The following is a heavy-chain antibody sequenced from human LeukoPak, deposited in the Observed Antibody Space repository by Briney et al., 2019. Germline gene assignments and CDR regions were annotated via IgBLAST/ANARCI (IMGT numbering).Heavy chain of an antibody. Sequence: GGSLRLSCAASGFTSSSYAMHWVRQAPGKGLEWVAVISYDGSKKYYADSVKGRFTISRDNSKNTLYLQMNSLRAEDTAVYYCARGADWLGFRTHAEYFQHWGQGTLVTVSS. CDR1: GFTSSSYA. CDR2: ISYDGSKK. D-gene: IGHD3-9*01. V-gene: IGHV3-30*04. J-gene: IGHJ1*01. CDR3: ARGADWLGFRTHAEYFQH.